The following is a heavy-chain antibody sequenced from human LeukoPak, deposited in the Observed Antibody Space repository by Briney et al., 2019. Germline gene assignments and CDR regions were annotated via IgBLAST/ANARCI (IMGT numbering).Heavy chain of an antibody. V-gene: IGHV3-30-3*01. CDR1: GFTFSSYA. J-gene: IGHJ4*02. CDR2: ISYDGSNK. D-gene: IGHD4-17*01. CDR3: ARPDHYGDYLNY. Sequence: GRSLRLSCAASGFTFSSYAMHWVRQAPGKGLEWVAVISYDGSNKYYADSVKGRFTISRDNAKNSLYLQMNSLRAEDTAVYYCARPDHYGDYLNYWGQGTLVTVSS.